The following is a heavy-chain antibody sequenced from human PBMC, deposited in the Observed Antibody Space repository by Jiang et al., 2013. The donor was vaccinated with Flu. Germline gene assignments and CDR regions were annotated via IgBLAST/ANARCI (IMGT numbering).Heavy chain of an antibody. CDR2: IYPDDSDT. Sequence: AEVKKPGESLKISCKGSGFTFTYYWIAWVRQMPGKGLEWMGIIYPDDSDTRYQPVFSKGQVTISADKSITTAYLQWSSLKASDSAIYYCASLSGNYGNFAFDYWGQGTLVTVSS. CDR3: ASLSGNYGNFAFDY. D-gene: IGHD1-26*01. CDR1: GFTFTYYW. V-gene: IGHV5-51*01. J-gene: IGHJ4*02.